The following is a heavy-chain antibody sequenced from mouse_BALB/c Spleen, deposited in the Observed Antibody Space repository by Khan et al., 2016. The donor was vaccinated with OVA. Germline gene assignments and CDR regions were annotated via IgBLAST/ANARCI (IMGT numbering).Heavy chain of an antibody. J-gene: IGHJ4*01. CDR3: ASSNYYGSGLYAMDY. V-gene: IGHV1S41*01. CDR1: GYTFTSYW. CDR2: IAPGSGST. Sequence: LVKPGASVKLSCKASGYTFTSYWINWIKQRPGQGLEWIGRIAPGSGSTSYNEMFKGQATLTVDTSSTTAYIQLSSLSSEDSAVCFCASSNYYGSGLYAMDYWGQGTSVTVSS. D-gene: IGHD1-1*01.